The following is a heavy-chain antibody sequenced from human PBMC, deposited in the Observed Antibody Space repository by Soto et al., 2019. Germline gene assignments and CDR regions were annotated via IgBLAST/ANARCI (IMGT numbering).Heavy chain of an antibody. CDR3: AREIMPLTNDWYFDL. J-gene: IGHJ2*01. D-gene: IGHD4-17*01. CDR1: GGPISGGVHS. Sequence: SETLSLTCTVSGGPISGGVHSWSWLRQPPGKGLEWIGHIFDSGSTYYNPPLKSRLTISVDTSKNQFSLRLSSVTAADTAVYYCAREIMPLTNDWYFDLWGRGTLVTVSS. V-gene: IGHV4-30-4*01. CDR2: IFDSGST.